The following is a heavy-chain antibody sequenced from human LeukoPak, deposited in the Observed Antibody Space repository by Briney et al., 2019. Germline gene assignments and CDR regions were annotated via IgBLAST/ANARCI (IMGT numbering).Heavy chain of an antibody. Sequence: PGGSLRLSCAASGFTFDDYAMHWVRQAPGKGLEWGSGISWNSGSIGYADSVKGRFTISRDNAKNSLYLQMNSLRAEDTALYYCAKGRNPGYSSGWYDYWGQGTLVTVSS. CDR1: GFTFDDYA. J-gene: IGHJ4*02. CDR3: AKGRNPGYSSGWYDY. V-gene: IGHV3-9*01. CDR2: ISWNSGSI. D-gene: IGHD6-19*01.